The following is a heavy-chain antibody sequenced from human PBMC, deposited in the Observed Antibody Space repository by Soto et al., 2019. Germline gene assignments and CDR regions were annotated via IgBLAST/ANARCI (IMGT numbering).Heavy chain of an antibody. CDR2: ISYDGSNK. V-gene: IGHV3-30-3*01. CDR3: ARGVDYGDYVRYYYYGMDV. CDR1: GFTFSSYA. J-gene: IGHJ6*02. D-gene: IGHD4-17*01. Sequence: GGSLRLSCAASGFTFSSYAMHWVRQAPGKGLEWVAVISYDGSNKYYADSVKGRFTISRDKSKNTLYLQMNSLRAEDTAVYYCARGVDYGDYVRYYYYGMDVWGQGTTVTVSS.